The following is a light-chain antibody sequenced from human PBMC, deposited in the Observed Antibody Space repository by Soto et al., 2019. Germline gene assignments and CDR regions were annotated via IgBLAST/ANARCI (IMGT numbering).Light chain of an antibody. CDR1: ISDVGAYDY. CDR2: EVH. CDR3: PSHTNSNTPV. J-gene: IGLJ1*01. Sequence: QSVLTQPASVSGSPGQSIAISCIGTISDVGAYDYVSWYQQHPDTAPKLMVYEVHNRPSGVSNRFSGSKSVNTATLTISGLQPEDEADYYCPSHTNSNTPVFATETKATVL. V-gene: IGLV2-14*03.